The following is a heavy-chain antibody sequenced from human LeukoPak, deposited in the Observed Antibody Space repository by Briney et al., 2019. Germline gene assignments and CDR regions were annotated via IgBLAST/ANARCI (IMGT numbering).Heavy chain of an antibody. V-gene: IGHV3-30-3*01. J-gene: IGHJ6*02. CDR3: EREERVYYYYYDMDV. Sequence: GRSLRLSCAASGFTFSSYAIHWVRQAPGKGLEWMGVISYDGSNTYYADSVKGRFTISRDNSKNTLYLQMNSLRAEDTAVYYCEREERVYYYYYDMDVWGQGTTVTVSS. CDR1: GFTFSSYA. D-gene: IGHD6-25*01. CDR2: ISYDGSNT.